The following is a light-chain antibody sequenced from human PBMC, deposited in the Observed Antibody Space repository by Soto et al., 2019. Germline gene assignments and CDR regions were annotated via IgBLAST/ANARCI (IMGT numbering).Light chain of an antibody. J-gene: IGKJ1*01. Sequence: AIRMTQSPSSLSASTGDRVTITCRASQGISSYLAWYQQKPGKAPKLLIYAASTLQSGVPSRFSGSGSGTDFTLTISSLQSEDFATYYCQQYYSYPPWTFGQGTKVDIK. CDR3: QQYYSYPPWT. CDR1: QGISSY. CDR2: AAS. V-gene: IGKV1-8*01.